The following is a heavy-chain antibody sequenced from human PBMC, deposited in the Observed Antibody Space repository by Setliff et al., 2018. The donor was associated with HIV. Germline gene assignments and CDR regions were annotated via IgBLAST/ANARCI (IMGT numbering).Heavy chain of an antibody. CDR1: GFTFNHYA. J-gene: IGHJ4*02. CDR3: VRVGPWYYGRSGYLASWDY. V-gene: IGHV1-69*10. D-gene: IGHD3-22*01. Sequence: SVKVSCKASGFTFNHYALSWVRQAPGQRPEWMGGTIPMSDIPNYAQNFQGRVTITADHSTTTTYMELSSLSSEDTAVYYCVRVGPWYYGRSGYLASWDYWGQGTHVTVSS. CDR2: TIPMSDIP.